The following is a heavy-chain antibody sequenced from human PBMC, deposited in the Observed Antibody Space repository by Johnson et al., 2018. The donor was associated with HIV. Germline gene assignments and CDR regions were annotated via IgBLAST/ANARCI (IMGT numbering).Heavy chain of an antibody. V-gene: IGHV3-15*01. J-gene: IGHJ3*02. CDR2: IKSKTDGGTT. Sequence: VQLVESGGGLVKPGGSLRLSCTASGFTFSSAWMNWVRQAPGKGLEWVGRIKSKTDGGTTDYAAPVKGRFTISRDDSKNTLYLQMNSLRAEDTAVYYCARDYHPRAKRSCFDIWGQGTMVTVSS. D-gene: IGHD3-10*01. CDR3: ARDYHPRAKRSCFDI. CDR1: GFTFSSAW.